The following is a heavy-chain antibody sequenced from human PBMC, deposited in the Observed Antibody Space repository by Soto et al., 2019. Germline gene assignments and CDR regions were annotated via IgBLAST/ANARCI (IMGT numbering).Heavy chain of an antibody. D-gene: IGHD3-10*01. J-gene: IGHJ6*02. CDR2: INHSGST. V-gene: IGHV4-34*01. CDR3: ARRRGSGSLFNYYYYGMDV. Sequence: PSETMSLTCAVYGGTFSCYYWSWIRQPPGKGLEWIGEINHSGSTNYNPSLKSRVTISVDTSKNQFSLKLSSVTAADTAVYYCARRRGSGSLFNYYYYGMDVWGQGTTVTVSS. CDR1: GGTFSCYY.